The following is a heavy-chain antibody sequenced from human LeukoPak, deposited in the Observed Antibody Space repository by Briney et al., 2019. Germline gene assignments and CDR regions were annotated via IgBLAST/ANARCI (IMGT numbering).Heavy chain of an antibody. V-gene: IGHV1-18*04. CDR3: ARDFRRFRFDP. Sequence: ASVKVSCKASGYTFTSYYMHWVRQAPGQGLEWMGWISAYNGNTNYAQKLQGRVTMTTDTSTSTAYMELRSLRSDDTAVYYCARDFRRFRFDPWGQGTLVTVSS. D-gene: IGHD3-10*01. CDR2: ISAYNGNT. J-gene: IGHJ5*02. CDR1: GYTFTSYY.